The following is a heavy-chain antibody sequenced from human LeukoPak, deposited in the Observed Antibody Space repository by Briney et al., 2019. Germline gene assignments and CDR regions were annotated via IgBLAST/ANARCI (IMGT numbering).Heavy chain of an antibody. J-gene: IGHJ4*02. D-gene: IGHD5-18*01. CDR3: ARDWGDTAMPEYYFDY. V-gene: IGHV4-39*07. CDR1: GGSISSSSYY. Sequence: SETLSLTCTVSGGSISSSSYYWGWIRQPPGKGLEWIGSIYYSGSTYYNPSLKSRVTTSVDTSKNQFSLKLSSVTAADTAVYYCARDWGDTAMPEYYFDYWGQGTLVTVSS. CDR2: IYYSGST.